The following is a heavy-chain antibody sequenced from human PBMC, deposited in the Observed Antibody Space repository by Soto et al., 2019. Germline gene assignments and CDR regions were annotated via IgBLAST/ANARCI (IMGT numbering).Heavy chain of an antibody. J-gene: IGHJ6*02. D-gene: IGHD1-20*01. Sequence: PGGSLRLSCAASGFTFSSYEMNWVRQAPGKGLEWVSYISSSGSTIYYADSVKGRFTISRDNAKNSLYLQMNSLRAEDTAVYYCARDHSITGTSYYYYYGMDVWGQGTTVTVSS. CDR3: ARDHSITGTSYYYYYGMDV. CDR2: ISSSGSTI. CDR1: GFTFSSYE. V-gene: IGHV3-48*03.